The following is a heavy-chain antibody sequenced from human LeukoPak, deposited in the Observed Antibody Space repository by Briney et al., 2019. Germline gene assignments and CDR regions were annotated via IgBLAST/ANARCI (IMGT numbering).Heavy chain of an antibody. D-gene: IGHD3-10*01. CDR1: GGSISSYY. CDR3: ARGGIGELLENNFDY. CDR2: IYYSGST. J-gene: IGHJ4*02. Sequence: SETLSLTCTVSGGSISSYYWNWIRQPPGKGLEWIGYIYYSGSTNYNPSLKSRVTISLDTSKNQFSLGVNSVTAADTAVYYCARGGIGELLENNFDYWGQGTLVTVSS. V-gene: IGHV4-59*01.